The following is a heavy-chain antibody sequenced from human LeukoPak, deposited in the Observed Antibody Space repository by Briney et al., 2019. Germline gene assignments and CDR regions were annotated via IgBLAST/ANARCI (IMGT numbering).Heavy chain of an antibody. D-gene: IGHD3-10*01. CDR1: GFTFSSYG. Sequence: GRSLRLSCAASGFTFSSYGMHWVRQAPRKGLEWEAVISYDGSNKYYADSVKGRCTISRDNSKNTLYLQMNSLRAEDTAVYYCAKRAPKEYYPMFDPWGQGTLVTVSS. CDR3: AKRAPKEYYPMFDP. V-gene: IGHV3-30*18. J-gene: IGHJ5*02. CDR2: ISYDGSNK.